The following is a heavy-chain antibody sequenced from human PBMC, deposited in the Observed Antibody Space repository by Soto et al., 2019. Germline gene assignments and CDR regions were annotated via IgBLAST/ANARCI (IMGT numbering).Heavy chain of an antibody. V-gene: IGHV3-73*01. D-gene: IGHD2-15*01. J-gene: IGHJ4*02. Sequence: GGPLRLSCTASGFTLSGVDVHWVRQAAGEGLEWVARIKTKVESYATEYAASVKGRFSISRDDSKNTAYLEMNSLKTEDTAVYYCTRRHCSGGGCYSDFDFWGQGSLVTVSS. CDR3: TRRHCSGGGCYSDFDF. CDR1: GFTLSGVD. CDR2: IKTKVESYAT.